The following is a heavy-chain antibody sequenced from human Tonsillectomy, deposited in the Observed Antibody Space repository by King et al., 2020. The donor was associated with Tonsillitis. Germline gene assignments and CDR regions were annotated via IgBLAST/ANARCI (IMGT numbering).Heavy chain of an antibody. J-gene: IGHJ5*02. CDR3: ARLAPGGEAPAWLSWFDP. Sequence: QLVQSGAEVKKPGESLRISCKASGYNFTSYWISWVRQMPGKGVEWMGWIDPSESFSNYGPSFQGHVTISADKSISTAYLQWTSLKASDTAIYYCARLAPGGEAPAWLSWFDPWGQGTLVTVSS. CDR1: GYNFTSYW. V-gene: IGHV5-10-1*01. CDR2: IDPSESFS. D-gene: IGHD3-22*01.